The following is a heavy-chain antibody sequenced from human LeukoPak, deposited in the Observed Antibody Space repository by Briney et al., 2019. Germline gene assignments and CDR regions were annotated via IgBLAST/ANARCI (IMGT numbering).Heavy chain of an antibody. J-gene: IGHJ4*02. D-gene: IGHD1-1*01. Sequence: ASVKVSCKASGYTFSNYGISWVRQAPGQGLEWMGWISAYNGNTNYAQRLQGRVTMTTDTSTSTDYMELRSLRSDDTAVYYCARGSFTTGTKNFDYWGQGTLVTVSS. CDR3: ARGSFTTGTKNFDY. CDR1: GYTFSNYG. CDR2: ISAYNGNT. V-gene: IGHV1-18*01.